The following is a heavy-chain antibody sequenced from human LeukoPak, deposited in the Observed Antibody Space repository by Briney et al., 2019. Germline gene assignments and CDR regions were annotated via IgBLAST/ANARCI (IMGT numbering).Heavy chain of an antibody. CDR2: INTKGET. V-gene: IGHV4-4*09. Sequence: SETLSLTCTVSGVSMSAYQWSRVRQSPEKGLEWIGCINTKGETSYNPSLKSRVTTSVDTSKSQFSLRLTSVTAADTAMYYCATSNDAKIAPFDHWGQGAPVTVSS. CDR1: GVSMSAYQ. CDR3: ATSNDAKIAPFDH. D-gene: IGHD2-21*01. J-gene: IGHJ4*02.